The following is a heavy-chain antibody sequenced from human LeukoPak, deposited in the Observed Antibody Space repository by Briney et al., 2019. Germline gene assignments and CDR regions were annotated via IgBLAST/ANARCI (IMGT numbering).Heavy chain of an antibody. V-gene: IGHV3-74*01. D-gene: IGHD5-24*01. Sequence: GGSLRLSCAASGIIFSNYWMHWVRQAPGKGLVWVSRINRDGSSTSYADSVKGRFTISRDNAKNSLYLQMNSLRAEDTALYYCARDDLEGAFDIWGQGTMVTVSS. CDR1: GIIFSNYW. J-gene: IGHJ3*02. CDR3: ARDDLEGAFDI. CDR2: INRDGSST.